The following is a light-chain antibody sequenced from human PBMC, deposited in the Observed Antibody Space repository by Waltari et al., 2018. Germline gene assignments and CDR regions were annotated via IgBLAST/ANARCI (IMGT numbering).Light chain of an antibody. CDR3: QQYYSTPCT. Sequence: DIVMTQSPDSLAVSRGERAPINCKSSQSVLYSSNNKNYLAWYQQKPGQPPKLLIYWASTRESGVPDRFSGSGSGTDFTLTISSLQAEDVAVYYCQQYYSTPCTFGGGTKVEIK. CDR2: WAS. CDR1: QSVLYSSNNKNY. V-gene: IGKV4-1*01. J-gene: IGKJ4*01.